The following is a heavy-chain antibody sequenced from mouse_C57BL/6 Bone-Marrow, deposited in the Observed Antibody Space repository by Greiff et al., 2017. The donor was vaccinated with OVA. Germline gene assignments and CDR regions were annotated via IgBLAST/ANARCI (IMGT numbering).Heavy chain of an antibody. CDR2: IYPRSGNT. V-gene: IGHV1-81*01. D-gene: IGHD1-1*01. CDR1: GYTFTSYG. Sequence: VQLQQSGAELARPGASVKLSCKASGYTFTSYGISWVKQRTGQGLEWIGEIYPRSGNTYYNEKFKGKATLTADKSSSTAYMELRSLTSEDSAVYFCASGDYCGSSSYAMDYWGQGTSVTVSS. CDR3: ASGDYCGSSSYAMDY. J-gene: IGHJ4*01.